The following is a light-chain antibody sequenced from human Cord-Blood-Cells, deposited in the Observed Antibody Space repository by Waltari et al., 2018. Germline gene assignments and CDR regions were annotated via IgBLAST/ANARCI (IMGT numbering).Light chain of an antibody. J-gene: IGLJ3*02. Sequence: QSALTQPRSVSGSPGQSVTISCTGTSSDVGGYNYVSWYQQHPGKAPQLMIYDVSKRRSGVPDRFSGSKSGNTASLTISGLQAEDEADYYCCSYAGSYTWVFGGGTKLTVL. V-gene: IGLV2-11*01. CDR2: DVS. CDR3: CSYAGSYTWV. CDR1: SSDVGGYNY.